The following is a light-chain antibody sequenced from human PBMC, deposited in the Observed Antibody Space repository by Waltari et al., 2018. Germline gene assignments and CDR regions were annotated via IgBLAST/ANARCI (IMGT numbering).Light chain of an antibody. J-gene: IGLJ3*02. CDR3: AAWDDTLKGL. Sequence: QSVLTQPPSASGAPGQRVTIPCSIGSSNIGSNTVHWYQQFPGTAPKLLRFNDDRRASGVPGRFSGSRSVNSASLAISGLQSEDEATYYCAAWDDTLKGLFGGGTTLTVL. V-gene: IGLV1-44*01. CDR2: NDD. CDR1: SSNIGSNT.